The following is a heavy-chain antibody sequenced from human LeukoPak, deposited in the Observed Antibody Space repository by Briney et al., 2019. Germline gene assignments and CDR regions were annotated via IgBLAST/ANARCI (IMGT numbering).Heavy chain of an antibody. D-gene: IGHD4-17*01. CDR3: ARGGLSTVYWNFDL. Sequence: PSETLSLTCIVSGYSISSGYWWGWSRQAPGKGREGIGSIYHSGSTYYHPSLKSRVTMSVDTSRNQFSLKLNSVTAADTAVYYCARGGLSTVYWNFDLWGRGTLVTVSS. V-gene: IGHV4-38-2*02. CDR1: GYSISSGYW. J-gene: IGHJ2*01. CDR2: IYHSGST.